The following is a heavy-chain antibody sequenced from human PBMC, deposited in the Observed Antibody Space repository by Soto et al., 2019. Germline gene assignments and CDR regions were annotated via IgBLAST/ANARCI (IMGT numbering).Heavy chain of an antibody. V-gene: IGHV4-30-4*01. D-gene: IGHD3-10*01. J-gene: IGHJ6*02. CDR1: GGSINSGDYY. Sequence: SETLSLTCTVSGGSINSGDYYWTWVRQPPGKGLELIGNIFHSGSTYYTPSLQSRVNISLDTSKNNFSLKLRSVTPADTAVYYCARDRYYGSGTYYHSYSGMHXWGQGTTVTVS. CDR3: ARDRYYGSGTYYHSYSGMHX. CDR2: IFHSGST.